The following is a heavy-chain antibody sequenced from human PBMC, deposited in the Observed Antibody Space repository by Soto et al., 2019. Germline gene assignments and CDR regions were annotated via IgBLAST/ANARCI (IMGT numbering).Heavy chain of an antibody. CDR1: GGSISSGGYY. Sequence: PSETLSLTCTVSGGSISSGGYYWSWIRQHPGKGLEWIGYIYYSGSTYYNPSLKSRVTTSVDTSKNQFSLKLSSVTAADTAVYYCAGNTGYDFWSGYYSGYYYGMDGWGQGTTVTVSS. CDR3: AGNTGYDFWSGYYSGYYYGMDG. CDR2: IYYSGST. D-gene: IGHD3-3*01. J-gene: IGHJ6*02. V-gene: IGHV4-31*03.